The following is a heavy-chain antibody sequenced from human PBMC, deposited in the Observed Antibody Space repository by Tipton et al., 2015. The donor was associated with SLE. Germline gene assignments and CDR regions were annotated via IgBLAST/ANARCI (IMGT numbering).Heavy chain of an antibody. CDR2: IGHGGRT. Sequence: TLSLTCAASGGSLTGYYWSWIRQPPGKGLEWIGEIGHGGRTNYNPSLQSRVIISLDTSKNHFSLNLTSVTAADTAVYYCARAGVDWGQGTLVTVSS. CDR1: GGSLTGYY. D-gene: IGHD7-27*01. V-gene: IGHV4-34*01. J-gene: IGHJ4*02. CDR3: ARAGVD.